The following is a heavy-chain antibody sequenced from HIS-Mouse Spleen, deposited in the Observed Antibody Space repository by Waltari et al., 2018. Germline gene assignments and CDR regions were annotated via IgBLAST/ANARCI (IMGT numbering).Heavy chain of an antibody. V-gene: IGHV3-74*01. CDR2: INGDGSST. CDR1: VCPFSSYW. Sequence: EVQLVESGGGLVQPGGSLRLSCAAYVCPFSSYWLHWVRTAPGKGLVWVSRINGDGSSTSYANSVKGRFTISRDNAKNTLYLQMNSLRAEDTAVYYCAREHSSSSDAFDIWGQGTMVTVSS. J-gene: IGHJ3*02. CDR3: AREHSSSSDAFDI. D-gene: IGHD6-6*01.